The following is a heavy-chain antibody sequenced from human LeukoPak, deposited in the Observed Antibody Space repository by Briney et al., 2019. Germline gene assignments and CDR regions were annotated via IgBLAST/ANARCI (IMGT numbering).Heavy chain of an antibody. V-gene: IGHV1-18*01. D-gene: IGHD3-10*01. J-gene: IGHJ4*02. CDR2: VSAYADIR. Sequence: ASVKVSCKASGYTFTNYGISWVRQAPGQGLEGVGWVSAYADIRNYVQKVRGRVTMTTDTSTSTAYMELRSLRSDDTAVYYCARGAGGSDLDYWGQGTLATVSS. CDR1: GYTFTNYG. CDR3: ARGAGGSDLDY.